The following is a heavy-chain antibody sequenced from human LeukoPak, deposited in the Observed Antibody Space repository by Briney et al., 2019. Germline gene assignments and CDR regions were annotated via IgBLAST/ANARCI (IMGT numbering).Heavy chain of an antibody. CDR1: GFTFSSYA. V-gene: IGHV3-30*02. Sequence: GGSLRLSCAASGFTFSSYAMSWVRQAPGKGLEWVAFIRYDGSNKFYADSVEGRFTTSRDNSKNTLHLQMNSLRAEDTAVYYCAKDRASTSWGYYFDYWGQGTLVTVSS. D-gene: IGHD2-2*01. CDR3: AKDRASTSWGYYFDY. CDR2: IRYDGSNK. J-gene: IGHJ4*02.